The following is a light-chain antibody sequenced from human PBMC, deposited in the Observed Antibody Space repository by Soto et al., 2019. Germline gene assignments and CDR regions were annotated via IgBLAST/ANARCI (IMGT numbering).Light chain of an antibody. J-gene: IGKJ4*01. CDR1: QSVSKY. V-gene: IGKV3-11*01. CDR2: DAS. Sequence: EIVLTQSPATLSLSPGERATLSCRASQSVSKYLAWYQQKPGQAPRLLIHDASNRATGIPARFSGSGSGTDFPLTISSLEPEDFGVYYCQQRSNWPQITFGGGTKVDI. CDR3: QQRSNWPQIT.